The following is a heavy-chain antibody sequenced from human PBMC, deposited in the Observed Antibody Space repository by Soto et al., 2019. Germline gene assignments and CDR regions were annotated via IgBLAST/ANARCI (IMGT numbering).Heavy chain of an antibody. CDR2: ISWDDDK. CDR3: ARALGSWGAYYFDY. J-gene: IGHJ4*02. D-gene: IGHD3-16*01. V-gene: IGHV2-5*02. Sequence: SGPTLVNPTQTLTLTCTFSGFSLTTSGVAVGWIRQPPGKALEWLALISWDDDKRYSPSLKSRLTITKDTSKNQVVLTMTNMDPVDTVTYYCARALGSWGAYYFDYWGQGTLVTVSS. CDR1: GFSLTTSGVA.